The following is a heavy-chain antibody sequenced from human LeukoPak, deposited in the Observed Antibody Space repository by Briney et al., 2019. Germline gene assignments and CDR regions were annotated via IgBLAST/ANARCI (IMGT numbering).Heavy chain of an antibody. D-gene: IGHD3-10*01. CDR3: AKPFYYGSGTYPFDY. V-gene: IGHV3-30*18. CDR2: ISYDGSNQ. J-gene: IGHJ4*02. Sequence: GGSLRLSCAASGFTFSNYGMHWVRQAPGKGLEWVAIISYDGSNQYYVDSVKGRFTISRDNSNNTLYLQMDSLRADDTAVYYCAKPFYYGSGTYPFDYWGQGALVTVSS. CDR1: GFTFSNYG.